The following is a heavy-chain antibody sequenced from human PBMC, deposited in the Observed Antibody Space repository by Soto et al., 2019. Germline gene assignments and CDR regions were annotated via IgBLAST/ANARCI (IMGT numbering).Heavy chain of an antibody. J-gene: IGHJ6*02. CDR3: AKGSVVGADYSYGMDV. D-gene: IGHD2-2*01. Sequence: EVQLLESGGDLVQPGGSLTLSCAAAGFTFSSYGMSWVRQAPGKGQEWVSAVSGSGGSVYYADSVRGRFTISRDNSKNTLYLQVNSLRAEDTAIYYCAKGSVVGADYSYGMDVWGQGTTVTVSS. CDR2: VSGSGGSV. CDR1: GFTFSSYG. V-gene: IGHV3-23*01.